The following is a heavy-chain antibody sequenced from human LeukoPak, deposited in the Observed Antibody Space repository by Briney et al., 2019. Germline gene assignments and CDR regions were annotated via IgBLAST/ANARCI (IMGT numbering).Heavy chain of an antibody. CDR1: GFTFSNYA. CDR2: IRGTGERT. V-gene: IGHV3-23*01. CDR3: ASHFTLGWNDFFDH. Sequence: PGGSLRLSCAASGFTFSNYAMSWVRQAPGKGLEWVPAIRGTGERTWYADSVKGRFILSRDNRKNTVHLQMNSLRAEDTAVYYCASHFTLGWNDFFDHWGQGTLVTVSS. J-gene: IGHJ4*02. D-gene: IGHD1-1*01.